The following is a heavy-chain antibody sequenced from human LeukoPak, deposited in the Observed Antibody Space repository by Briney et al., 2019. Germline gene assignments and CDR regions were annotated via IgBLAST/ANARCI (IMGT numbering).Heavy chain of an antibody. D-gene: IGHD3-10*01. Sequence: GSLRLSCAASGFTFSSYSMSWVRQAPGKGLEWVSSISSSSSYIYYADSVKGRFTISRDNAKNSLYLQMNSLRAEDTAVYYCARDYYGSGSPSGPWGQGTLVTVTS. CDR2: ISSSSSYI. CDR1: GFTFSSYS. CDR3: ARDYYGSGSPSGP. J-gene: IGHJ5*02. V-gene: IGHV3-21*01.